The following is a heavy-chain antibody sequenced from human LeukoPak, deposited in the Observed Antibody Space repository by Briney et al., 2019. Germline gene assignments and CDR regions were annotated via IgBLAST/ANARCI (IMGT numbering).Heavy chain of an antibody. D-gene: IGHD3-3*01. CDR1: GYSFTSYW. J-gene: IGHJ5*02. CDR3: ARCFWSGYSGVTFDP. CDR2: IYPGDSDT. V-gene: IGHV5-51*01. Sequence: GESLKISCKGSGYSFTSYWIGWVRQMPGKGLEWMGIIYPGDSDTRYSPSFQGQVTISADKSISTAYLQWSSLKASDTAMYYCARCFWSGYSGVTFDPWGQGTLVTVSS.